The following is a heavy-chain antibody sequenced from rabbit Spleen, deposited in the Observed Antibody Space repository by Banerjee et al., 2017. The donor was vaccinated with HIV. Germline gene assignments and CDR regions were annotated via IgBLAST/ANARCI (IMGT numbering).Heavy chain of an antibody. CDR1: GFSLSRGYD. CDR2: IYTGNAKT. V-gene: IGHV1S45*01. CDR3: ARDNGSGDYIDVYFDL. D-gene: IGHD1-1*01. J-gene: IGHJ4*01. Sequence: QEQLEESGGGLVKPEGSLTLTCKVSGFSLSRGYDMCWVRQAPGKGLEWIGCIYTGNAKTYYASWAKGRFTISKSSSTTVTLQMTSLTAADTATYFCARDNGSGDYIDVYFDLWGPGTLVTV.